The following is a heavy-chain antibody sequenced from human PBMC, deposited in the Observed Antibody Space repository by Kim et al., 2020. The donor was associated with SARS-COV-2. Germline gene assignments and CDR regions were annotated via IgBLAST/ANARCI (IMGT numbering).Heavy chain of an antibody. CDR1: GGSISSSSYY. J-gene: IGHJ4*02. Sequence: SETLSLTCTVSGGSISSSSYYWGWIRQPPGKGLEWIGSIYYSGSTYYNPSLKSRVTISVDTSKNQFSLKLSSVTAADTAVYYCARLGAARLFDYWGQGTL. CDR3: ARLGAARLFDY. V-gene: IGHV4-39*01. D-gene: IGHD6-6*01. CDR2: IYYSGST.